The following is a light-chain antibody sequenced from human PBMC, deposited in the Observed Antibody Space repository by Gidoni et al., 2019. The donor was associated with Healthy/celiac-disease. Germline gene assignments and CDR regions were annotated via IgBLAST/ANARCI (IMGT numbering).Light chain of an antibody. CDR1: QSISSW. J-gene: IGKJ2*01. CDR2: KAS. Sequence: DNQMTQSPSTLSASVGDRVTITCRASQSISSWLAWYQQKPGKAPKLLFYKASSLASGVPSRFSGSGSGTEFTLTISSLQPDDFATYYCQQSEAFGQGTKLEIK. V-gene: IGKV1-5*03. CDR3: QQSEA.